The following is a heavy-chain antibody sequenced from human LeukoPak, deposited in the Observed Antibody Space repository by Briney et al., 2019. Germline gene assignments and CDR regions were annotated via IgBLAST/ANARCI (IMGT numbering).Heavy chain of an antibody. D-gene: IGHD6-6*01. Sequence: ASVKVSCKASGGTFSSYAISWVRQAPGQGLEWMGGIIPIFGTANYAQKFQGRVTITADESTSTAYMELSSLRSEDTAVYYCARDGYSSSSFTPFDYWGQGTLVTVSS. CDR1: GGTFSSYA. V-gene: IGHV1-69*13. J-gene: IGHJ4*02. CDR3: ARDGYSSSSFTPFDY. CDR2: IIPIFGTA.